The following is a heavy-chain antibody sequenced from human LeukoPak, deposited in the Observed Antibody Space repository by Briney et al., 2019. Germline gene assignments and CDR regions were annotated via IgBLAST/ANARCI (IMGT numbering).Heavy chain of an antibody. Sequence: GGSLRLSCAASGFTFSSYEMNWVRQAPGKWLEWVSYISSSGSTIYYADSVKGRFTISRDNAKNSLYLQMNRLRAEDTAVYYCARGRLRYCSSTSCYPTEYFQHWGQGTLVTVSS. CDR3: ARGRLRYCSSTSCYPTEYFQH. V-gene: IGHV3-48*03. D-gene: IGHD2-2*01. CDR1: GFTFSSYE. J-gene: IGHJ1*01. CDR2: ISSSGSTI.